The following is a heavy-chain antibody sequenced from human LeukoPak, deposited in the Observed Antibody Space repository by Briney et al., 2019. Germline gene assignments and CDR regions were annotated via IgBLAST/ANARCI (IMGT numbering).Heavy chain of an antibody. CDR2: ISGSGGST. CDR1: GFTFSSYA. Sequence: GGSLRLSCAASGFTFSSYAMSWVRQAPGKGLEWVSAISGSGGSTYYADSVKGRFTISRDNSKNTLYLQMNSLRAEDTAVYYCAKSPYSSSWYYWFDPWGQGTLVTVSS. D-gene: IGHD6-13*01. V-gene: IGHV3-23*01. CDR3: AKSPYSSSWYYWFDP. J-gene: IGHJ5*02.